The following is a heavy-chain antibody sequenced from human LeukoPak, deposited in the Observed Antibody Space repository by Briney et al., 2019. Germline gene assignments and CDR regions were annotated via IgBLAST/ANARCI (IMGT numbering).Heavy chain of an antibody. D-gene: IGHD2-15*01. CDR1: GGSISSSSYY. CDR2: INHSGST. Sequence: SETLSLTCTVSGGSISSSSYYWGWIRQPPGKGLEWIGEINHSGSTNYNPSLKSRVTISVDTSKNQFSLKLSSVTAADTAVYYCARRVVERWGIVVVVAAGYIDYWGQGTLVTVSS. V-gene: IGHV4-39*07. CDR3: ARRVVERWGIVVVVAAGYIDY. J-gene: IGHJ4*02.